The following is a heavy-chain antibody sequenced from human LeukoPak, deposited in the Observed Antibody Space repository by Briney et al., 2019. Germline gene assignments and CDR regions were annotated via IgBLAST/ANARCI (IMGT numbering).Heavy chain of an antibody. CDR2: IGTAGDT. CDR3: ARVAKERVGGVYYFGY. V-gene: IGHV3-13*01. Sequence: GGSLRLSCAASGFTFSDYDMHWVRQATGKGREWVSAIGTAGDTYYTGSVKGRFTISRENAKNSLYLQMNSLRAGDTAVYYCARVAKERVGGVYYFGYWGQGTLVTVSS. D-gene: IGHD1-1*01. CDR1: GFTFSDYD. J-gene: IGHJ4*02.